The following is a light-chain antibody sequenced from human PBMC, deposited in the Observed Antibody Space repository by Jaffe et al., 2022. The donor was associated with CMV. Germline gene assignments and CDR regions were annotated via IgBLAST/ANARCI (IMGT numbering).Light chain of an antibody. Sequence: EVVLTQSPGTRSLSPGERATLSCRASQSVTNNYVAWYQQKPGQAPRLLIYGASSRATAIPDRFSGSGSGTDFTLTISRLEPEDFAVYYCQQYSISPPMYTFGQGTKLEIK. V-gene: IGKV3-20*01. J-gene: IGKJ2*01. CDR2: GAS. CDR3: QQYSISPPMYT. CDR1: QSVTNNY.